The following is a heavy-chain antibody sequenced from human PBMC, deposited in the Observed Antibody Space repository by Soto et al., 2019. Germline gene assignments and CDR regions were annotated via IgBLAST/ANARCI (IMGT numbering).Heavy chain of an antibody. Sequence: QVQLVQSGAEVKKPGSSVKVSCKASGGTFSSYTISWVRQAPGQGLEWMGRIIPILGIANYAQKFQGRVTXTXDXXTRTAYMELSSLRSEDTAVYYCARASKSADVLLCSWGQGTLVTVSS. D-gene: IGHD3-10*01. J-gene: IGHJ5*02. V-gene: IGHV1-69*02. CDR3: ARASKSADVLLCS. CDR2: IIPILGIA. CDR1: GGTFSSYT.